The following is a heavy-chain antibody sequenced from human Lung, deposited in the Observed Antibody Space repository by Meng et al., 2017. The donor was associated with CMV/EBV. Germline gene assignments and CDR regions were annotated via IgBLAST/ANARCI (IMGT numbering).Heavy chain of an antibody. V-gene: IGHV3-30*02. J-gene: IGHJ4*01. Sequence: GGSLRLXCVASGFSFSTYAMHWVRQAPGKGLEWVAFIRFDGSNRDYAGSVKGRFTISRDNSKNTLYVQMNNLRPEDTAVYYCAKDGGGTLRGAIITKDYFDDXGQGXPVTVSS. D-gene: IGHD3-10*01. CDR1: GFSFSTYA. CDR3: AKDGGGTLRGAIITKDYFDD. CDR2: IRFDGSNR.